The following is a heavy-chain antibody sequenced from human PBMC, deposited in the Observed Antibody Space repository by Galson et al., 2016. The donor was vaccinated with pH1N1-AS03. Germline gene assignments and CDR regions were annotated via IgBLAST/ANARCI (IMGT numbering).Heavy chain of an antibody. CDR2: NRYYGSSE. Sequence: SLRLSCAASGFTLRTYDMHWVRQAPGKGLEWVGINRYYGSSEYYGDSMKGRISISRDNSQNTISLQMNSLRVEDTAVYYCVRGSGYYFDSWGQGILVTVSS. J-gene: IGHJ4*02. CDR1: GFTLRTYD. V-gene: IGHV3-33*01. CDR3: VRGSGYYFDS. D-gene: IGHD3-3*01.